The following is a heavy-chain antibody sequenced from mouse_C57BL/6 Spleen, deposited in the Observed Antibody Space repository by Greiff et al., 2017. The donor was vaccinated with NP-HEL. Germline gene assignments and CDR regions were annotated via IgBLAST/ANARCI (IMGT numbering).Heavy chain of an antibody. CDR1: GFTFSDYG. CDR3: ARAGYYYGSSWFAY. J-gene: IGHJ3*01. V-gene: IGHV5-17*01. Sequence: EVKLMESGGGLVKPGGSLKLSCAASGFTFSDYGMHWVRQAPEKGLEWVAYISSGSSTIYYADTVKGRFTISRDNAKNTLFLQMTSLRSEDTAMYYCARAGYYYGSSWFAYWGQGTLVTVSA. D-gene: IGHD1-1*01. CDR2: ISSGSSTI.